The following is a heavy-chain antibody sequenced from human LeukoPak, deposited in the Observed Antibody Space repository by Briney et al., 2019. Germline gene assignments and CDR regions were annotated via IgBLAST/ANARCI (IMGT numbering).Heavy chain of an antibody. CDR3: AGDPPYGDYSGFDY. CDR2: ISSSSSYI. CDR1: GFTFSSYS. J-gene: IGHJ4*02. Sequence: PGGSLRLSCAASGFTFSSYSMNWVRQAPGKGLEWVSSISSSSSYIYYADSVKGRFTISRDNAKNSLYLQMNSLRAEDTAVYYCAGDPPYGDYSGFDYWGQGTLVTVSS. V-gene: IGHV3-21*01. D-gene: IGHD4-17*01.